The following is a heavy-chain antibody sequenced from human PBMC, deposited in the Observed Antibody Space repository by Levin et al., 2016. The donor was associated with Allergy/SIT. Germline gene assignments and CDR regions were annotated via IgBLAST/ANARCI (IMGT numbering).Heavy chain of an antibody. CDR2: INHSGST. CDR1: GGSLSDKY. Sequence: GSLRLSCAVYGGSLSDKYWGWLRQPPGQGLEWIGEINHSGSTNYNPSLQSRVSISIDTSKNRFSLALSSLTAADTAFYYCASRDRFLPPDHWGQGTLVTVSS. J-gene: IGHJ4*02. D-gene: IGHD3-3*01. CDR3: ASRDRFLPPDH. V-gene: IGHV4-34*01.